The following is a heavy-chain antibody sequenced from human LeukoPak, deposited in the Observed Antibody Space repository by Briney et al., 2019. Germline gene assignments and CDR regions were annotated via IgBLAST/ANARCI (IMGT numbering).Heavy chain of an antibody. CDR2: TYYRSKWYN. CDR1: GDSHSSNSVA. Sequence: SQTLSLTCAISGDSHSSNSVAWNWIRQSPARGLEWLVRTYYRSKWYNDYAVSVKSRITINPDTSKNQFSLQLNSVTPEDTAVYYCARGMAVTGYYFDYWGQGTLVTVSS. D-gene: IGHD6-19*01. J-gene: IGHJ4*02. V-gene: IGHV6-1*01. CDR3: ARGMAVTGYYFDY.